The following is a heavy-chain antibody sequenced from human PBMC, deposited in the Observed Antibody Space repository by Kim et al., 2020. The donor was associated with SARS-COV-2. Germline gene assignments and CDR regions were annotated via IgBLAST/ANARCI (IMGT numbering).Heavy chain of an antibody. CDR1: GFTFSSYS. D-gene: IGHD6-13*01. J-gene: IGHJ3*02. Sequence: GGSLRLSCAASGFTFSSYSMNWVRQAPGKGLEWVSSISSSSSYIYYADSVKGRFTISRDNAKNSLYLQMNSLRAEDTAVYYCARPEWAFSSWESDDAFDIWGQGTMVTVSS. CDR2: ISSSSSYI. CDR3: ARPEWAFSSWESDDAFDI. V-gene: IGHV3-21*01.